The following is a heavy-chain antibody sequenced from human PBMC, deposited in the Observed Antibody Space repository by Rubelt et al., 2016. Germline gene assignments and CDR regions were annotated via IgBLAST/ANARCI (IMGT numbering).Heavy chain of an antibody. D-gene: IGHD3-3*01. CDR1: D. V-gene: IGHV1-8*01. J-gene: IGHJ6*02. CDR2: MNPNSGNT. CDR3: ARAHTDYDFWSGYYSSDMTYGMDV. Sequence: DINWVRQATGQELEWMGWMNPNSGNTGYAQKLQGRVTMTTDTSTSTAYMELRSLRSDDTAVYYCARAHTDYDFWSGYYSSDMTYGMDVWGQGTTVTVSS.